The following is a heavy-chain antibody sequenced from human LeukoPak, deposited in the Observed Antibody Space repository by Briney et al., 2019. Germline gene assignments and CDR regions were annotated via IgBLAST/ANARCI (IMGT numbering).Heavy chain of an antibody. Sequence: GGSLRLSCAASGFTVSSNYMSWVRQAPGKGLEWVSVIYSGAGTYYADSVKGRFTISRDNSKNTLYLQMNSLRAEDTAVYYCATTHLSGWTYFDYWGQGTLVTVSS. D-gene: IGHD6-19*01. V-gene: IGHV3-66*01. J-gene: IGHJ4*02. CDR1: GFTVSSNY. CDR2: IYSGAGT. CDR3: ATTHLSGWTYFDY.